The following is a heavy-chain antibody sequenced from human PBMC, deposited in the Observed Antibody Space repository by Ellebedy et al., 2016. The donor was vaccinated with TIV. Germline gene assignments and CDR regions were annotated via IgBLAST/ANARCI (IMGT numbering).Heavy chain of an antibody. J-gene: IGHJ4*02. D-gene: IGHD2-21*01. CDR3: AKDFNWYSGY. Sequence: GGSLRLSCAASGFSFSSFAMIWVRPSPGKGLEWVSDLSCRGGTIHYADSVKGRFTISRDNSQTTLFLQMNSLRVEDTAVYYCAKDFNWYSGYWGPGTLVTVSS. CDR2: LSCRGGTI. CDR1: GFSFSSFA. V-gene: IGHV3-23*01.